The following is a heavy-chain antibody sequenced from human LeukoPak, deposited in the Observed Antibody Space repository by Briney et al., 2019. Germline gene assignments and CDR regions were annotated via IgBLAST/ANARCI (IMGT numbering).Heavy chain of an antibody. J-gene: IGHJ4*02. D-gene: IGHD3/OR15-3a*01. CDR3: ATPWTAVATFHRLDY. Sequence: ASLRLSCAASGFTFTSYAMSWVRQAPGKGLEWVSTISGGGVTTYYADSVKGRFTISRDNSKNTVYLQMNSLRAEDTAIYYCATPWTAVATFHRLDYWGQGTLVTVSS. CDR1: GFTFTSYA. CDR2: ISGGGVTT. V-gene: IGHV3-23*01.